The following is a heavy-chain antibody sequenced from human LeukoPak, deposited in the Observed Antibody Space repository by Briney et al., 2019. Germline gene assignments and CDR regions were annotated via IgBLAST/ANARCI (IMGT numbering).Heavy chain of an antibody. V-gene: IGHV3-48*01. CDR3: ARGEVWFGELLSAPAFDI. CDR2: ISSSSSTI. CDR1: GFTFSSYS. Sequence: GGSLRLSCAASGFTFSSYSMNWVRQAPGKGLEWVSYISSSSSTIYYADSVKGRFTISGDNAKNSLYLQMNSLRAEDTAVYYCARGEVWFGELLSAPAFDIWGQGTMVTVSS. J-gene: IGHJ3*02. D-gene: IGHD3-10*01.